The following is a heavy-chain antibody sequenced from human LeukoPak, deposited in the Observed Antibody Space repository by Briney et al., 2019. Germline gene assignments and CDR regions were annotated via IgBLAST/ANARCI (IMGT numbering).Heavy chain of an antibody. CDR3: AREVGYSSSYYGRFDP. J-gene: IGHJ5*02. D-gene: IGHD2-2*01. CDR1: GYTFTGYY. V-gene: IGHV1-2*06. Sequence: ASVKVSCKASGYTFTGYYMHWVRQAPGQGLEWMGRINPNNGVPNYAQKFQGRVTMTRDTAISTFYMELSSLRSDDTAVYFCAREVGYSSSYYGRFDPWGQGTLVIVSS. CDR2: INPNNGVP.